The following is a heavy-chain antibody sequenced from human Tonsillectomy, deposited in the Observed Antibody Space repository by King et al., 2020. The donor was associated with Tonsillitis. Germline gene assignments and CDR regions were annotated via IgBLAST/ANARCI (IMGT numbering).Heavy chain of an antibody. Sequence: VQLVESGGGVVQPGRSLRLSCAASGFTFSSYAMHWVRQAPGNGLEWVAVISYDGSNKYYADSVKGRFTISRDNSKNTLYLQMNSLRAEDTAVYYCARDGERSGYDIRRVYVGYWGQGTLVTVSS. CDR3: ARDGERSGYDIRRVYVGY. CDR1: GFTFSSYA. CDR2: ISYDGSNK. D-gene: IGHD5-12*01. J-gene: IGHJ4*02. V-gene: IGHV3-30-3*01.